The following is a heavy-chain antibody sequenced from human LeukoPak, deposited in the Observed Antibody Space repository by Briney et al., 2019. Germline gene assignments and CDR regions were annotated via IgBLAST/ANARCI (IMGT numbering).Heavy chain of an antibody. CDR2: ISGSGGST. V-gene: IGHV3-23*01. Sequence: GGSLRLSCAASGFTFNNYAMSWVRQAPGKGLEWVSGISGSGGSTYYADSVKGRFTISRDNSKNTLYLQMNRLRAEDTAVYFCAKDPLSYYDSSGYRYFDYWGRGTLVTVSS. CDR3: AKDPLSYYDSSGYRYFDY. CDR1: GFTFNNYA. D-gene: IGHD3-22*01. J-gene: IGHJ4*02.